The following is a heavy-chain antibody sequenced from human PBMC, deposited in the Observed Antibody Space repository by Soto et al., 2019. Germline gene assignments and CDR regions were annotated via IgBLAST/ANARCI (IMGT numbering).Heavy chain of an antibody. Sequence: QITLKESGPTLVEPTQTLTLTCSFSGFSLTSSGVGVGWLRQAPGKALECLGIIYWDGDRRYNPSLQEWLTITRATSKHQVILTLTSMDPVATAADYRAHRVPYSSCWDVGWFDPWGQGTLVTVS. CDR2: IYWDGDR. CDR1: GFSLTSSGVG. J-gene: IGHJ5*02. CDR3: AHRVPYSSCWDVGWFDP. V-gene: IGHV2-5*02. D-gene: IGHD6-13*01.